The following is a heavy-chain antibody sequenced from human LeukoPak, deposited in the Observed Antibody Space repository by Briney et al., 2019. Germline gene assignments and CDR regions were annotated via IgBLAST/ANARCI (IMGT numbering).Heavy chain of an antibody. Sequence: SETLSLTCTVSGGSISSGDYYWSWIRQPPGKGLEWIGYIYYSGSTYYNPSLKSRVTISVDTSKNQFSLKLSSVTAADTAVYYCARDSFMTTGYGMDVWGQGTTVTVSS. V-gene: IGHV4-30-4*01. J-gene: IGHJ6*02. CDR1: GGSISSGDYY. CDR3: ARDSFMTTGYGMDV. CDR2: IYYSGST. D-gene: IGHD4-17*01.